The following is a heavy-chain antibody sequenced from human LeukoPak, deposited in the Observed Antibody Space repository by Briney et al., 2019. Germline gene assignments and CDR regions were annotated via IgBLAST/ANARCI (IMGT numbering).Heavy chain of an antibody. CDR1: GYTFTGYY. D-gene: IGHD2-15*01. CDR3: ARVQAECSGGSCYYNY. CDR2: INPNSGGT. V-gene: IGHV1-2*02. Sequence: ASVKVSCKASGYTFTGYYMHWVRQAPGQGLEWMGWINPNSGGTNYAQKFQGRVTMTRDTSISTAYMELSRLRSDDTAVYYCARVQAECSGGSCYYNYWGQGTLVTVPS. J-gene: IGHJ4*02.